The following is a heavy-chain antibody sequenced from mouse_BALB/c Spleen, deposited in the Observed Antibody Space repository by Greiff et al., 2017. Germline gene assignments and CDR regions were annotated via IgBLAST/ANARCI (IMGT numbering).Heavy chain of an antibody. CDR1: GFSLSTYGVG. CDR3: ARIEGYDSFAY. Sequence: QVTLKVCGPGILQPSQTLSLTCSFSGFSLSTYGVGVGWIRQPSGKGLEWLAHIWWNDNKYYNTALKSRLTISKDTSNNQVFLKIASVDTADTATYYCARIEGYDSFAYWGQGTLVTVSA. J-gene: IGHJ3*01. CDR2: IWWNDNK. V-gene: IGHV8-11*01. D-gene: IGHD2-14*01.